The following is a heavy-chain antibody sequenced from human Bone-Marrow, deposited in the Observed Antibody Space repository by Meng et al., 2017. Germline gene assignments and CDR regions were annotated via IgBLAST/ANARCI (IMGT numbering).Heavy chain of an antibody. J-gene: IGHJ4*02. V-gene: IGHV7-4-1*02. CDR3: TRDGYSDCSRTSCFDY. Sequence: VQHVQSGFGLGKPWDQLKVSCNASGETLTSYAINWLRQGPGQGLEWMGWINTKTGNPTYAQGFTGRLVFSLDTSVSTAYLQISGLKADDTAVYYCTRDGYSDCSRTSCFDYWGQGTLVTVSS. CDR1: GETLTSYA. D-gene: IGHD2-2*01. CDR2: INTKTGNP.